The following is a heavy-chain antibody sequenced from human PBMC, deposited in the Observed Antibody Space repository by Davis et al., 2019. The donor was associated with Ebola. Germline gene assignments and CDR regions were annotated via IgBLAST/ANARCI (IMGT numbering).Heavy chain of an antibody. J-gene: IGHJ4*02. Sequence: GESPMAHRPAPGFSFRSYWMSWVRQAPGKGLEWVANIKQDGSEKYYVDSVEGRFTISRDNAKNSLYLKMDSVRAEDTAVYYCAQQLGDYGGNALRYWGQGTLVTVSS. D-gene: IGHD4-23*01. CDR1: GFSFRSYW. CDR2: IKQDGSEK. V-gene: IGHV3-7*01. CDR3: AQQLGDYGGNALRY.